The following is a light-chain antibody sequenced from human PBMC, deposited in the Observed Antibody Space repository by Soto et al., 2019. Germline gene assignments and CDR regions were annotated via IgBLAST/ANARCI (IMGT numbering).Light chain of an antibody. CDR2: DVS. CDR1: QAVNSW. V-gene: IGKV1-12*01. CDR3: QQSNNHPIS. Sequence: DIQLTQSPSTLPASVGDRVTITCRASQAVNSWLAWFQQKPGMAPKLVIYDVSSLQSGVPSRFSGSGSGTEFTLTISSLQSEDFATYYCQQSNNHPISFGQGTRLEIK. J-gene: IGKJ5*01.